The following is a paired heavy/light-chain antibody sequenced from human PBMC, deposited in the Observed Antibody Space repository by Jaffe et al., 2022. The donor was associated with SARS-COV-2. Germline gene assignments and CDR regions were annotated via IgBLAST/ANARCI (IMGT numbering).Light chain of an antibody. CDR2: LGT. CDR3: MQALQAPRT. V-gene: IGKV2-28*01. CDR1: QSLLHSNGHNY. J-gene: IGKJ4*01. Sequence: EIVLTQSPLSLPVTPGEPASISCKSSQSLLHSNGHNYLDWYLQKPGQSPQLVIYLGTSRASGVPDRFSGSGSGTDFTLKISRMEAEDVGVYYCMQALQAPRTFGGGTKVEIK.
Heavy chain of an antibody. Sequence: QVQLQESGPRLVRPSETLSLTCTVSGGSVSSDNHYWSWIRKPPGKGLEWIGYINHRGSTLHNPSLESRATISVDTSKNQFTLKLRSVTAADTAVYFCAREVLRRLDGDYYHYYLDVWGKGTTVTVSS. D-gene: IGHD2-8*01. V-gene: IGHV4-61*01. CDR2: INHRGST. CDR3: AREVLRRLDGDYYHYYLDV. J-gene: IGHJ6*03. CDR1: GGSVSSDNHY.